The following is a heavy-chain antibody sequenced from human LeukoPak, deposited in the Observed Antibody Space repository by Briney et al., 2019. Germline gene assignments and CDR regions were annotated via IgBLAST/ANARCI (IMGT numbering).Heavy chain of an antibody. J-gene: IGHJ4*02. V-gene: IGHV3-23*01. CDR3: AKGGALYCSGGSCYGGFIDY. CDR1: GFTFSSYW. D-gene: IGHD2-15*01. Sequence: GGSLRLSCAASGFTFSSYWMSWVLQAPGKGLEWVSAISGSGGSTYYADSVKGRFTISRDNSKNTLYLQMNSLRAEDTAVYYCAKGGALYCSGGSCYGGFIDYWGQGTLVTVSS. CDR2: ISGSGGST.